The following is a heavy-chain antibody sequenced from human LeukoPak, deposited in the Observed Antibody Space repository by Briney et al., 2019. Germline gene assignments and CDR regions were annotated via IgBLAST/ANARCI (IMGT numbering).Heavy chain of an antibody. D-gene: IGHD3-22*01. V-gene: IGHV3-30-3*01. Sequence: QPGGSLRLSCAASGFTFSSYAMHWVRQAPGKGLEWVAVISYDGSNKYYADSVKGRFTISRDNSKNTLYLQMNSLRAEDTAVYYCARGPYYYDSSGYYPFDYWGQGTLVTVSS. CDR2: ISYDGSNK. CDR3: ARGPYYYDSSGYYPFDY. J-gene: IGHJ4*02. CDR1: GFTFSSYA.